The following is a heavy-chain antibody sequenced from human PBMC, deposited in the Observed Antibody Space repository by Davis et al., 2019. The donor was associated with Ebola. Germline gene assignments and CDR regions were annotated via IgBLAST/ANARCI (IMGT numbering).Heavy chain of an antibody. J-gene: IGHJ6*02. CDR1: GFTFSSYA. D-gene: IGHD6-6*01. Sequence: GGSLRLSCAASGFTFSSYAMSWVRQAPGKGLEWVSAISGSGGSTYYADSVKGRFTISRDNSKNTQYLQMNSLRAEDTAVYYCAKRRRVAALYYYYGMDVWGQGTTVTVSS. CDR3: AKRRRVAALYYYYGMDV. CDR2: ISGSGGST. V-gene: IGHV3-23*01.